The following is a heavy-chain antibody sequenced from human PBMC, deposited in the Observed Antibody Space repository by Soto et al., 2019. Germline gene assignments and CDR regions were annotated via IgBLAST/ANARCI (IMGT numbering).Heavy chain of an antibody. Sequence: GSLRLSCAASGFTFSSYGMHWVRQAPGKGLEWVAVIWYDGSNKYYADSVKGRFTISRDNSKNTLYLQMNSLRAEDMAVYYCARDDYYDSSGYYFYYYGMDVWGQGTTVTVSS. CDR3: ARDDYYDSSGYYFYYYGMDV. D-gene: IGHD3-22*01. CDR2: IWYDGSNK. V-gene: IGHV3-33*01. J-gene: IGHJ6*02. CDR1: GFTFSSYG.